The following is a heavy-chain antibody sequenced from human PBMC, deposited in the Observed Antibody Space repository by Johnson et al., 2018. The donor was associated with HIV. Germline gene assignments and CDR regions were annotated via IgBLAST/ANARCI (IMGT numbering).Heavy chain of an antibody. Sequence: QEQLVESGGGVVQPGRSLRLSCVASGFTFSSYGTHWVRQAPGKGLEWVAVISYDGSNKYYADSVKGRFTISRDNSKNTLFLQMNSLRPEDTAVYYCANRRGIGDGTTGSLDIWGQGTMVTVSS. D-gene: IGHD1-1*01. CDR2: ISYDGSNK. CDR1: GFTFSSYG. J-gene: IGHJ3*02. CDR3: ANRRGIGDGTTGSLDI. V-gene: IGHV3-30*18.